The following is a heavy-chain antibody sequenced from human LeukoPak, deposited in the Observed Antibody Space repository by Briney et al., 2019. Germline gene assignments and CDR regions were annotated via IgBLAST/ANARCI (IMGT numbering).Heavy chain of an antibody. CDR2: VWYGGGNE. Sequence: PGGSLRLSRAASGFTFSDYAMHWVRQAPGKGLEWVAVVWYGGGNEKYADSVKGRFTISRDNSMNTLYLQMNSLRADDTAVYYCAKDLRIVGAGGYHYYYMDVWGRGTAVTVSS. J-gene: IGHJ6*03. CDR1: GFTFSDYA. CDR3: AKDLRIVGAGGYHYYYMDV. D-gene: IGHD1-26*01. V-gene: IGHV3-30*02.